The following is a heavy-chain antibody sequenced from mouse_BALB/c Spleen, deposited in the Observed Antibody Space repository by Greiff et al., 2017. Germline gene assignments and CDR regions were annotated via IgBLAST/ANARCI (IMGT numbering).Heavy chain of an antibody. D-gene: IGHD2-1*01. J-gene: IGHJ4*01. CDR2: IWAGGST. CDR1: GFSLTSYG. CDR3: ARGPYGNSYAMDY. V-gene: IGHV2-9*02. Sequence: VNVVESGPGLVAPSQSLSITCTVSGFSLTSYGVHWVRQPPGKGLEWLGVIWAGGSTNYNSALMSRLSISKDNSKSQVFLKMNSLQTDDTSMYYCARGPYGNSYAMDYWGQGTSVTVSS.